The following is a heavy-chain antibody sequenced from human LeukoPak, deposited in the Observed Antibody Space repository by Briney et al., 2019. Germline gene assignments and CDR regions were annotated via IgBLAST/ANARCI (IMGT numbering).Heavy chain of an antibody. CDR1: GFTFSSYA. Sequence: HPGGSLRLSCAASGFTFSSYAMSWVRQAPGKGLEWVSAISGSGGSTYYADSVKGRFTISRDNSKNTLYLQMNSLRAEDMAVYYCAKDRRGWLREPLDYWGQGTLVTVSS. CDR3: AKDRRGWLREPLDY. D-gene: IGHD5-12*01. CDR2: ISGSGGST. V-gene: IGHV3-23*01. J-gene: IGHJ4*02.